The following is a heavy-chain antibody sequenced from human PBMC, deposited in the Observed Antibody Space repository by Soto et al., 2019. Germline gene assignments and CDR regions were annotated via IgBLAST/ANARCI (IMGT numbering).Heavy chain of an antibody. CDR3: AKPKYRGVVLNV. V-gene: IGHV3-23*01. Sequence: VGSLRLSCAASGFTFSSYAIYWVRQAPGKGLEWVSTISNDGDRYYADSVEGRFTISRDNSKDTLYLQMNSLRAEDTAVYYCAKPKYRGVVLNVWGQGTTVTVSS. J-gene: IGHJ6*02. CDR1: GFTFSSYA. D-gene: IGHD3-10*01. CDR2: ISNDGDR.